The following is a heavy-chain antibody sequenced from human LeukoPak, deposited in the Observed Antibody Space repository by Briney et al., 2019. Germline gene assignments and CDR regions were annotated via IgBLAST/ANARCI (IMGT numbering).Heavy chain of an antibody. CDR2: ISGSGGGT. D-gene: IGHD4-23*01. CDR3: AKGPLSTVVTKIDY. V-gene: IGHV3-23*01. Sequence: GSLRLSCAASGFTFSSYAMSWVRQAPGKGLEWGSGISGSGGGTYYADSVKGRFTISRDNSKNTLYLQMNSLRAEDTAVYHCAKGPLSTVVTKIDYWGQGTLVTVSS. CDR1: GFTFSSYA. J-gene: IGHJ4*02.